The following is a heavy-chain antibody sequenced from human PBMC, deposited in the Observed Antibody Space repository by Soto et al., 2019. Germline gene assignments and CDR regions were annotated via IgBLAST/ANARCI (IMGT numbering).Heavy chain of an antibody. CDR1: GFTVSSNY. D-gene: IGHD3-16*01. CDR2: IYSGGST. V-gene: IGHV3-53*05. Sequence: EVQLVETGGGLIQPGGSLRLSCAASGFTVSSNYMSWVRQAPGKGLEWVSVIYSGGSTYYADSVKGRFTISRDNAKNSVYLQRSSLRAEDKALYYCAKDSGGGVGLFDYWGQGTLVTVSS. J-gene: IGHJ4*02. CDR3: AKDSGGGVGLFDY.